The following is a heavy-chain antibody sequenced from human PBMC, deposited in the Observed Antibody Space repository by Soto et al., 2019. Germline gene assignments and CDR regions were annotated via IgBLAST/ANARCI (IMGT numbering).Heavy chain of an antibody. CDR3: AKGGNLIVVPVGGY. J-gene: IGHJ4*02. Sequence: QLLESGGGLVQPGGSLRLSCAASGFTFSSYAMTWVRQAPGKGLEWVATIISGGGSTYYADCVKGRFTISRDNSKNPLYLQTNSLRAEDTAVYYCAKGGNLIVVPVGGYWGQGTLVTVYS. D-gene: IGHD3-22*01. CDR1: GFTFSSYA. V-gene: IGHV3-23*01. CDR2: IISGGGST.